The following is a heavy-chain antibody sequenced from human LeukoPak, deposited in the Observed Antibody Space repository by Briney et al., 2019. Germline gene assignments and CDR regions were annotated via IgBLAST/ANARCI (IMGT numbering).Heavy chain of an antibody. J-gene: IGHJ4*02. CDR3: AKRASGSGTSLYYFDY. D-gene: IGHD3-10*01. V-gene: IGHV3-23*01. CDR1: GFTFSSYA. Sequence: PRRSLRLSCAASGFTFSSYAMSWVRQAPGKGLEWVSVISNTGGSTFYADSVKGRFTISRDNSKNTLYLQMNSLRAEDTAVYYCAKRASGSGTSLYYFDYWGQGTLVTVSS. CDR2: ISNTGGST.